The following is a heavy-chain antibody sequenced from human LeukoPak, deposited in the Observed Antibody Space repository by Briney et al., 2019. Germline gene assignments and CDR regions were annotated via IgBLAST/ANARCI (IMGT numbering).Heavy chain of an antibody. CDR2: IIPIFGTA. CDR1: GGTFSSYA. V-gene: IGHV1-69*13. Sequence: SVNVSCKASGGTFSSYAISWVRQAPGQGLEWMGGIIPIFGTANYAQKFQGRVTITADESTSTAYMELSSLRSEDTAVYYCARDARYCSSTSCYTPWGQGTLVTVSS. J-gene: IGHJ5*02. D-gene: IGHD2-2*01. CDR3: ARDARYCSSTSCYTP.